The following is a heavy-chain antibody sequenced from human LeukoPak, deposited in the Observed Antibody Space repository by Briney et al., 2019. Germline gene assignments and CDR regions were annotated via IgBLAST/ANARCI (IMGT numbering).Heavy chain of an antibody. Sequence: SETLSLTCAVYGGSFSGYYWSWIRQPPGKGLEWIGEINHSGSTNYNPSLTSRVTMSVNTSKNQFSLKLSSVTAADTAVYYCARRPYSSSWYELRDYWGQGTLVTVSS. D-gene: IGHD6-13*01. CDR2: INHSGST. J-gene: IGHJ4*02. V-gene: IGHV4-34*01. CDR3: ARRPYSSSWYELRDY. CDR1: GGSFSGYY.